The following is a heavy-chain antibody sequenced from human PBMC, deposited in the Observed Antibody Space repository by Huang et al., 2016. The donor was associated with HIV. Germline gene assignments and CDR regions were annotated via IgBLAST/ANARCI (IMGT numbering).Heavy chain of an antibody. J-gene: IGHJ5*02. V-gene: IGHV1-69*13. CDR2: IIPIFGTA. CDR3: ARTAYSYGFRQGYNWFDP. Sequence: QVLLVQSGAEVRKPGSSVKVSCTAVGGTFSSYAIRWVRQAPGQGLEWRGGIIPIFGTANYTQKFQGRVTITVDESTNTGYMELTRLTSEDTAVYYCARTAYSYGFRQGYNWFDPWGQGTPVTVSS. CDR1: GGTFSSYA. D-gene: IGHD5-18*01.